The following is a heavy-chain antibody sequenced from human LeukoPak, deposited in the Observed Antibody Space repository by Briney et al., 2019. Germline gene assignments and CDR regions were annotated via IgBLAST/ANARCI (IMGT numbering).Heavy chain of an antibody. Sequence: KSGGSLRLSCAASGFTFSDYYMSWIRQAPGKGLEWVSYISSSGSTIYYADSVKGRFTISRDNAKNSLYLQMNSLGAEDTAVYYCARADYSPNYYYGMDVWGQGTTVTVSS. J-gene: IGHJ6*02. CDR3: ARADYSPNYYYGMDV. CDR2: ISSSGSTI. V-gene: IGHV3-11*01. CDR1: GFTFSDYY. D-gene: IGHD2-15*01.